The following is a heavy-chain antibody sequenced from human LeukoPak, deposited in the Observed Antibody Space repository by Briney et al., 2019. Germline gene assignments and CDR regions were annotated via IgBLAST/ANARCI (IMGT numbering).Heavy chain of an antibody. CDR2: INPNSGGT. J-gene: IGHJ4*02. CDR1: GYTFTGYY. CDR3: ARRGPPAYSGSYYVDY. V-gene: IGHV1-2*06. Sequence: ASVKVSCKASGYTFTGYYMHWVRQAPGQELEWMGRINPNSGGTNYAQKFQGRVTMTRDTSISAAYMELSRLRSDDTAVYYCARRGPPAYSGSYYVDYWGQGTLVTVSS. D-gene: IGHD1-26*01.